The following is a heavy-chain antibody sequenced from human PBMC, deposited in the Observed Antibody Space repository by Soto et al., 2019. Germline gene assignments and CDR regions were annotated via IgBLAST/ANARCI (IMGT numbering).Heavy chain of an antibody. V-gene: IGHV4-59*08. CDR2: IYYSGST. J-gene: IGHJ5*02. CDR1: GGSISSYY. D-gene: IGHD3-22*01. Sequence: QVQLQESGPGLVKPSETLSLTCTVSGGSISSYYWSWIRQPPGKGLEWIGYIYYSGSTNYNPSLKSRVTISVETSKNQFSLKLSSVTAADTAGYYCATPSIWAGSGYQTWGQGTLVTDSS. CDR3: ATPSIWAGSGYQT.